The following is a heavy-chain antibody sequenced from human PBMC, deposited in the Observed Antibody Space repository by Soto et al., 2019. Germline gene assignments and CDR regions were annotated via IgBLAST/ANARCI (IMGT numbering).Heavy chain of an antibody. CDR1: GDSISTSRYY. CDR3: ARHYCTGGPCYFDY. J-gene: IGHJ4*02. CDR2: IYNDGVT. Sequence: SETLSLTCTVSGDSISTSRYYWAWVRQSPGTGLEWIGTIYNDGVTYYNPSLKSRVTLSIDTSENQFSLNLRSVTAADSTIYYCARHYCTGGPCYFDYWGQGTLVTVSS. V-gene: IGHV4-39*01. D-gene: IGHD2-8*02.